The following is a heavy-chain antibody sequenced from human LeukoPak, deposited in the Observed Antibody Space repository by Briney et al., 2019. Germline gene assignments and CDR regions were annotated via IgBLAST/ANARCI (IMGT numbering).Heavy chain of an antibody. CDR1: GITFSSYW. Sequence: PGGSLRLSCAASGITFSSYWMSWVRQAPGKGLEWVANIKQDGSEKYYVDSVKGRFTISRDNAKNSLYLQMNSLRAEDTAVYYCARDIGPYYGDYVLGAFDIWGQGTMVTVSS. J-gene: IGHJ3*02. CDR3: ARDIGPYYGDYVLGAFDI. D-gene: IGHD4-17*01. CDR2: IKQDGSEK. V-gene: IGHV3-7*01.